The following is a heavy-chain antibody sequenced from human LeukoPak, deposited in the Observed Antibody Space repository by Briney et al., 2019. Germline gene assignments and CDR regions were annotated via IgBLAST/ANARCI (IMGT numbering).Heavy chain of an antibody. D-gene: IGHD6-19*01. V-gene: IGHV1-18*01. CDR1: RYAVSASG. J-gene: IGHJ4*02. Sequence: ASVKVSCKASRYAVSASGISWVRQAPGQGLEWMGWISNYNGQTKYSQKFQGRVTVTTDTSTSTAYMELTRLTSDDTAVYYCARDKDLGAVAGTFDYWDQGTLVTVSS. CDR3: ARDKDLGAVAGTFDY. CDR2: ISNYNGQT.